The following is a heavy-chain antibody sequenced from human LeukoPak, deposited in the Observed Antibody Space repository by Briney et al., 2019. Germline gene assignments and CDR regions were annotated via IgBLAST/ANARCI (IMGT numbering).Heavy chain of an antibody. V-gene: IGHV3-74*01. CDR1: GFTFSIYW. CDR3: ARDHYYDSSGYPRD. CDR2: IKSDGNST. J-gene: IGHJ4*02. D-gene: IGHD3-22*01. Sequence: QTGGSLRLSCAASGFTFSIYWMHWVRHAPGKGLVWISRIKSDGNSTNYADSVKGRFTISRDNAKNTLYLQMNSLRAEDTAVYYCARDHYYDSSGYPRDWGQGTLVTVSS.